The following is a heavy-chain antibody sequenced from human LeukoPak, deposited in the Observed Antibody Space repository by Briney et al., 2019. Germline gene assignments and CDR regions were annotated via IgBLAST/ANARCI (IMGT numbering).Heavy chain of an antibody. CDR3: ARGLQLGEYYFDY. Sequence: SETLSLTCAVYGGSFSGYYWSWIRQPPGKGLEWIGEINHSGSTNYNPSLKSRVTISVDTSKNQFSLKLSSVTAADTAVYYCARGLQLGEYYFDYWGQGTLVTVSS. V-gene: IGHV4-34*01. CDR2: INHSGST. J-gene: IGHJ4*02. D-gene: IGHD5-24*01. CDR1: GGSFSGYY.